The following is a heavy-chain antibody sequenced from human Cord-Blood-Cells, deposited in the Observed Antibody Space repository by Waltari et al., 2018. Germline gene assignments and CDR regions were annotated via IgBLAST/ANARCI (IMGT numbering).Heavy chain of an antibody. V-gene: IGHV4-34*04. CDR2: INHSGST. J-gene: IGHJ6*02. CDR1: GGSFSGYY. CDR3: ARGPVLRFLEWLLSTEYYYYGMDV. Sequence: QVQLQQWGAGLLKPSETLSLTCAVYGGSFSGYYWSWIRQPPGKGLEWIGEINHSGSTNTNPSRKSRCTISVDTAKNQFSLKLSSVTPADTAVYYWARGPVLRFLEWLLSTEYYYYGMDVWGQGTTVTVSS. D-gene: IGHD3-3*01.